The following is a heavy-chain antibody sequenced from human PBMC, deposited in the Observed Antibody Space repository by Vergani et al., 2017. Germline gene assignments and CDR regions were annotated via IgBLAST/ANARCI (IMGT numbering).Heavy chain of an antibody. V-gene: IGHV3-21*01. CDR2: ISSSSSDI. D-gene: IGHD4-17*01. J-gene: IGHJ4*02. Sequence: EVQLVESGGGLVKPGGSLRLSCAASGFTFSSYSMNWVRQAPGKGLEWVSSISSSSSDIYYADSVKGRFTISRDNAKNSLYLQMNSLRAEDTAVYYCASENDYGDSRAGYWGQGTLVTVSS. CDR1: GFTFSSYS. CDR3: ASENDYGDSRAGY.